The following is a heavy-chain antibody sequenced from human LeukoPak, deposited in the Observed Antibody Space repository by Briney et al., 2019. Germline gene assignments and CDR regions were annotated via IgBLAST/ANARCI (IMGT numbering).Heavy chain of an antibody. CDR1: GFTFSSYG. CDR2: IWYDGSNK. J-gene: IGHJ4*02. D-gene: IGHD3-9*01. CDR3: AREGPVTISTSFDY. Sequence: GGSLRLSCAASGFTFSSYGMHWVRQAPGKGLEWVAVIWYDGSNKYYADSVKGRFTISRDNSKNTLYLQMNSLRAEDTAVYYCAREGPVTISTSFDYWGQGTLVTVSS. V-gene: IGHV3-33*01.